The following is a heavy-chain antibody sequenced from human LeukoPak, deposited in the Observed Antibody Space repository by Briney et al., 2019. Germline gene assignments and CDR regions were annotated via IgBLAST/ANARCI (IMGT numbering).Heavy chain of an antibody. V-gene: IGHV3-21*01. D-gene: IGHD3-3*01. CDR2: ISSSSSYI. CDR1: GFTFSSYS. CDR3: ARDNYDFWSGYYRMVRWFDP. J-gene: IGHJ5*02. Sequence: GGSLRLSCAASGFTFSSYSMNWVRQAPGKGLEWVSSISSSSSYIYYADSVKGRLTISRDNAKNSLYLQMNSLRAEDTAVYYCARDNYDFWSGYYRMVRWFDPWGQGTLVTVSS.